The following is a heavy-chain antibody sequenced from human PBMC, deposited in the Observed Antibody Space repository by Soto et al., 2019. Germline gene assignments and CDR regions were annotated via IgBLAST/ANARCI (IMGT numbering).Heavy chain of an antibody. CDR1: GGSISSGDYY. V-gene: IGHV4-30-4*01. Sequence: KPSETLSLTCTVSGGSISSGDYYWSRIRQPPGKGLEWIGYIYYSGSSYYNPSLKSRVTIPVDTSKNQFSLNLRSVTAADTAVYYCASSYYYDSSGYYLDFDYWGQGTLVTVSS. J-gene: IGHJ4*02. CDR3: ASSYYYDSSGYYLDFDY. D-gene: IGHD3-22*01. CDR2: IYYSGSS.